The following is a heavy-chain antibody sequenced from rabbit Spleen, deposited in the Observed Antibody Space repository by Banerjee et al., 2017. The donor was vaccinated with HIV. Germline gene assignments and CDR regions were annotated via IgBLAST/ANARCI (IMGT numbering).Heavy chain of an antibody. CDR1: GVSFNDKDV. CDR3: ARDDGSYEYIDGYFNL. D-gene: IGHD5-1*01. CDR2: IYTGNGKN. J-gene: IGHJ4*01. Sequence: QEQLEESGGGLVKPEGSLTLTCKASGVSFNDKDVMCWVSQAPGKGLEWIGFIYTGNGKNYYASWAKGRFTISKSSSTTVTLQLTSLTAADTATYFCARDDGSYEYIDGYFNLWGQGTLVTVS. V-gene: IGHV1S45*01.